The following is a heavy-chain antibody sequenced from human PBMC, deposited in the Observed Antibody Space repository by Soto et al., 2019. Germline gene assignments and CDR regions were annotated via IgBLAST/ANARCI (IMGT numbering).Heavy chain of an antibody. J-gene: IGHJ4*02. CDR1: GFTFSGFD. D-gene: IGHD2-15*01. CDR3: ARGQEVGAHFFDS. V-gene: IGHV3-13*01. CDR2: IGTAGDT. Sequence: GGSLRLSCEASGFTFSGFDMHWVRQPTGKGLEWVSTIGTAGDTYYAVSVKGRFTISRDNAKNSLSLQMNSLRAGDTAVYFCARGQEVGAHFFDSWGQGTQVTVSS.